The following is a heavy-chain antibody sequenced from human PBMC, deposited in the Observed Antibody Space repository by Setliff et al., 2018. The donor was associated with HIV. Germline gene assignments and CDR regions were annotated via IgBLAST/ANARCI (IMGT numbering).Heavy chain of an antibody. CDR1: GYTLTELS. V-gene: IGHV1-24*01. CDR3: ATARSKVRLGELSLFDY. D-gene: IGHD3-16*02. CDR2: FDPKDGET. J-gene: IGHJ4*02. Sequence: ASVKVSCKVSGYTLTELSMHWVRQAPGKGLEWMGGFDPKDGETIYAQKFQGRVTMTEDTSTDTAYMELSSLRSEDTAVYYCATARSKVRLGELSLFDYWGQGTLVTVSS.